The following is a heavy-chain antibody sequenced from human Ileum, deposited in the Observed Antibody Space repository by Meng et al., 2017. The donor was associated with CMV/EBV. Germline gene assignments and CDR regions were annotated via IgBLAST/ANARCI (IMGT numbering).Heavy chain of an antibody. CDR3: TRAYYYDSIGYYDY. CDR2: KYYRAKWYN. CDR1: GENGSSNSVT. V-gene: IGHV6-1*02. D-gene: IGHD3-22*01. Sequence: QVWPRQPGLGLLKPPHTLSLTSCIAGENGSSNSVTSNWIRPSPSRGREWLGRKYYRAKWYNAYAVSVKSRITINPDTSKNQFSLQLNSITPEDTAVYSCTRAYYYDSIGYYDYWGQGTLVTVSS. J-gene: IGHJ4*02.